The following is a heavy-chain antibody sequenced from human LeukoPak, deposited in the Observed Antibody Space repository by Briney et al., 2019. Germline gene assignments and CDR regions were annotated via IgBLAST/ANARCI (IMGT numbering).Heavy chain of an antibody. V-gene: IGHV4-61*02. CDR3: ARDRGDGYNYDY. Sequence: SQTLSLTCTVSGGSISSGSYYWSWIRQPAGKGLEWIGRIYTSGSTNYNPSLKSRVTISVDTSKNQFSLKLSSMTAADTAVYYCARDRGDGYNYDYWGQGTLVTVSS. CDR2: IYTSGST. J-gene: IGHJ4*02. D-gene: IGHD5-24*01. CDR1: GGSISSGSYY.